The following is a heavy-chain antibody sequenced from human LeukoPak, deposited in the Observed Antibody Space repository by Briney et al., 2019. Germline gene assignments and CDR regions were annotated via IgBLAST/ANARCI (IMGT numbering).Heavy chain of an antibody. Sequence: SETLSLTCAVYSWSFNGYYWNWVRQPPGKGLEWIGEINARGDTNYNPSLKSRVTISVDSSKNQFSLTLTSMIAADTAIYYCARGQVPAARGYNWFDPWGQGTLVTVSS. CDR1: SWSFNGYY. V-gene: IGHV4-34*01. CDR2: INARGDT. CDR3: ARGQVPAARGYNWFDP. D-gene: IGHD2-2*01. J-gene: IGHJ5*02.